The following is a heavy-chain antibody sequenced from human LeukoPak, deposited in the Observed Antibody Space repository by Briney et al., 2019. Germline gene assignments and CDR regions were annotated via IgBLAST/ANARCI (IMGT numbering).Heavy chain of an antibody. Sequence: GGSLRLSCAASGFTFSSYSMNWVRQAPGKGLEWVSSISSSGSYIYYADSVKGRFTISRDNAKNSLYLQMNSLRAEDTAVYYCARAYYYDSSGLDYWGQGTLVTVSS. CDR2: ISSSGSYI. CDR1: GFTFSSYS. D-gene: IGHD3-22*01. J-gene: IGHJ4*02. CDR3: ARAYYYDSSGLDY. V-gene: IGHV3-21*01.